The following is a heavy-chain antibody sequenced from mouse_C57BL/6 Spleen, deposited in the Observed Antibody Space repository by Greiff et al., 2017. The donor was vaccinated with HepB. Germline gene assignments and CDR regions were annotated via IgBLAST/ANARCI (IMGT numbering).Heavy chain of an antibody. V-gene: IGHV1-62-2*01. Sequence: QVQLKESGAELVKPGASVKLSCKASGYTFTEYTIHWVKQRSGQGLEWIGWFYPGSGSIKYNEKFKDKATLTADKSSSTVYMELSRLTSEDSAVYFCARHEDYSSRYYYGSSNYFDYWGQGTTLTVSS. D-gene: IGHD1-1*01. J-gene: IGHJ2*01. CDR3: ARHEDYSSRYYYGSSNYFDY. CDR1: GYTFTEYT. CDR2: FYPGSGSI.